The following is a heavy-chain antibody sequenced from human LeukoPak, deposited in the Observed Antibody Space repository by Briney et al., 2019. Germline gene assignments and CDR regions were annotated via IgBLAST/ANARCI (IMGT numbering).Heavy chain of an antibody. Sequence: GGSLRLSCAASGFTFSSYGMHWVRQAPGKGLEWVAFIRYDGSNKYYADSVKGRFTISRDNSKNTLYLQMNSLRAEDTAVYYCAKESQLSYSGTFYIDYWGQGTLVTVSS. D-gene: IGHD1-26*01. J-gene: IGHJ4*02. CDR2: IRYDGSNK. V-gene: IGHV3-30*02. CDR3: AKESQLSYSGTFYIDY. CDR1: GFTFSSYG.